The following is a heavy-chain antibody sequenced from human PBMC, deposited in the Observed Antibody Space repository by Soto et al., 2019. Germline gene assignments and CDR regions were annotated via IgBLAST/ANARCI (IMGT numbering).Heavy chain of an antibody. D-gene: IGHD3-9*01. J-gene: IGHJ4*02. CDR3: AKDYYDILTGYYIFGY. CDR1: GFTFSSYA. CDR2: ISGSGGST. Sequence: GGSLRLSCAASGFTFSSYAMSWVRQAAGKGLEWVSAISGSGGSTYYADSVKGRFTISRDNSKNTLYLQMNSLRAEDTAVYYCAKDYYDILTGYYIFGYWGQGTLVTVSS. V-gene: IGHV3-23*01.